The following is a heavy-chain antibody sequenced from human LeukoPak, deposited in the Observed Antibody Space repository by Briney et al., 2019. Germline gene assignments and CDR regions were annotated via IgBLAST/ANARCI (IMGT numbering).Heavy chain of an antibody. CDR1: GFTFSSYA. Sequence: SGGSLRLSCAASGFTFSSYALSWVRQAPGKGLEWVSTFSGSGGSTYYADSVKGRFTISRGNSKNALYLQMNSLRAEDTALYYCAKCNLNNCREGFDIWGQGTMVTVSS. D-gene: IGHD1-1*01. J-gene: IGHJ3*02. CDR3: AKCNLNNCREGFDI. V-gene: IGHV3-23*01. CDR2: FSGSGGST.